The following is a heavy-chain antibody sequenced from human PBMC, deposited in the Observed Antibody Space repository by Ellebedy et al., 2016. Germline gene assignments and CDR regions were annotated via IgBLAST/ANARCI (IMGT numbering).Heavy chain of an antibody. CDR3: ARDHQHYDILTGYRALTYFDY. J-gene: IGHJ4*02. CDR2: ISAYNGNT. Sequence: ASVKVSCKASGYTFSDYDINWVRQVPGQGLEWMGGISAYNGNTNYAQNWQGRVTMTTDTPTSTAYMELRSLRSDDTAVYYCARDHQHYDILTGYRALTYFDYWGQGTLVTVSS. CDR1: GYTFSDYD. D-gene: IGHD3-9*01. V-gene: IGHV1-18*01.